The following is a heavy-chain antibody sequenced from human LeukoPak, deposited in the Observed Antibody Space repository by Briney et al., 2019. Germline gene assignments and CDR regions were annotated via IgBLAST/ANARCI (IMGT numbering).Heavy chain of an antibody. Sequence: GGSLRLSCAAPGFTFSSYAMCWVRAAPGEGLEWVSDISGSGDSTYYADSVRGRVTISRDNSKNTLYRQMNSLRAEDTAVYYCAKGDSGSMVRGHYYYGMDVWGQGTTVTVSS. V-gene: IGHV3-23*01. D-gene: IGHD3-10*01. J-gene: IGHJ6*02. CDR2: ISGSGDST. CDR3: AKGDSGSMVRGHYYYGMDV. CDR1: GFTFSSYA.